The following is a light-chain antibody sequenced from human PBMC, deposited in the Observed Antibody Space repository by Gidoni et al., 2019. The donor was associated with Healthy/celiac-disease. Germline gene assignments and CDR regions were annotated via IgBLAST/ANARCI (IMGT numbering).Light chain of an antibody. V-gene: IGKV1-5*01. CDR3: QQYNSYSAWA. J-gene: IGKJ4*01. CDR1: QSISSW. CDR2: DAS. Sequence: DIQMTQSPSTLSASVGDRVTITCRASQSISSWLAWYQQKPGKAPKLLIYDASSLESGVPSRFSGSGSGTEFTLTISSLQPDDFATYYCQQYNSYSAWAFGGGTKVEIK.